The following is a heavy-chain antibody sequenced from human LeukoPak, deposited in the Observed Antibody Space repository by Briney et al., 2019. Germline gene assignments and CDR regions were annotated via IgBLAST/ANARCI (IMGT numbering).Heavy chain of an antibody. CDR3: ARQEYCSGGSCYTWFDP. D-gene: IGHD2-15*01. Sequence: GESLKISCKGSGYSINNYWIGWGRQMPGKGLEWMGVIYPADSDIRYSPSFQGQVTISADKSISTAYPQSSSLKASDTAMYYRARQEYCSGGSCYTWFDPWGQGTLVIVSS. CDR1: GYSINNYW. CDR2: IYPADSDI. J-gene: IGHJ5*02. V-gene: IGHV5-51*01.